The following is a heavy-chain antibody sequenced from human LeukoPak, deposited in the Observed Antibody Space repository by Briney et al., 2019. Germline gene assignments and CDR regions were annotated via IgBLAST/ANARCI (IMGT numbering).Heavy chain of an antibody. V-gene: IGHV4-38-2*02. CDR3: ARGPLVAATFGH. J-gene: IGHJ4*02. D-gene: IGHD2-15*01. CDR2: IYHSGST. CDR1: GYSISSGYY. Sequence: PSETLSLTCTVSGYSISSGYYWGWIRQPPGKGLEWIGSIYHSGSTYYNPSLKSRVTISVDTSKNQFSLKLSSVTAADTAVYYCARGPLVAATFGHWGQGTLVTVSS.